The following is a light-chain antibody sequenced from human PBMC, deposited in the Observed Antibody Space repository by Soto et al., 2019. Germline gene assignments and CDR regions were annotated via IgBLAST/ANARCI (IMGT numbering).Light chain of an antibody. Sequence: EIVLTQSPVTLSLSPGERATLSCRASQSIKNNFLAWYQQKPGQAPRLLIFGASSRSSGIPSRFSGSGSGTDFTLTVSRLEPEDFAVYYCQQYGTSPINFGQGTRLEIK. CDR1: QSIKNNF. V-gene: IGKV3-20*01. CDR3: QQYGTSPIN. J-gene: IGKJ5*01. CDR2: GAS.